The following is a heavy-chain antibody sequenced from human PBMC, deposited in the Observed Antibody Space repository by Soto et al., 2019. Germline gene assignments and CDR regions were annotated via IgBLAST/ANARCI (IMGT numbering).Heavy chain of an antibody. V-gene: IGHV5-51*01. CDR1: GYSFTSYW. J-gene: IGHJ6*02. CDR2: IYPGDSDT. CDR3: AMGLGYCSSTSCYAAYGMDV. Sequence: PGESLKISCKGSGYSFTSYWIGWVRQMPGKGLEWMGIIYPGDSDTRYSPSFQGQVTISADKSISTAYLQWSSLKASDTAMYYCAMGLGYCSSTSCYAAYGMDVWGQGTTVTVSS. D-gene: IGHD2-2*01.